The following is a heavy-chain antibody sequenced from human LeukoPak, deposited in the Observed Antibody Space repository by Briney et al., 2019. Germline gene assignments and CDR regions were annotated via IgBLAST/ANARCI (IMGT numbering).Heavy chain of an antibody. V-gene: IGHV4-59*01. J-gene: IGHJ5*02. CDR3: AREGGRSDCSSTSCYAKLYNWFDP. Sequence: SEPLSLTCTVSGAFISSYYWSWIRQPPGKGLEWIGYIYYSGSTNYNPSLKSRVTISVDTSKNQFSLKLSSVTAADTAVYYCAREGGRSDCSSTSCYAKLYNWFDPWGQGTLVTVSS. CDR1: GAFISSYY. D-gene: IGHD2-2*01. CDR2: IYYSGST.